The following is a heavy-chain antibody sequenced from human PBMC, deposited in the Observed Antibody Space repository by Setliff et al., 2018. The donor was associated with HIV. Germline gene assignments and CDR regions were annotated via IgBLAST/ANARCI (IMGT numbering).Heavy chain of an antibody. CDR3: AREVVPTSEYHTFDS. D-gene: IGHD6-6*01. CDR1: GYTFTNYG. Sequence: ASVKVSCKASGYTFTNYGISWLRQAPGQGLEWMGWISGYNSDTKYAEKVQGRVTMTTDTSTGTAYMELRSLRSDDTAVYHCAREVVPTSEYHTFDSWGQGSLVTSPQ. J-gene: IGHJ4*02. CDR2: ISGYNSDT. V-gene: IGHV1-18*04.